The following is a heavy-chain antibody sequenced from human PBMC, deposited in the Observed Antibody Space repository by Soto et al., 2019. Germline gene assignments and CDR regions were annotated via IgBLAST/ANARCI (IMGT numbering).Heavy chain of an antibody. Sequence: PGGSLRLSCAASGFTFSSYGMHWVRQAPGKGLEWVAVIWYDGSNKYYADSVKGRFTISRDNSKNTLYPQMNSLRAEDTAVYYCARMGSMGYCSGGSCYPSDAFDIWGQGTMVTVSS. V-gene: IGHV3-33*01. CDR2: IWYDGSNK. J-gene: IGHJ3*02. CDR3: ARMGSMGYCSGGSCYPSDAFDI. D-gene: IGHD2-15*01. CDR1: GFTFSSYG.